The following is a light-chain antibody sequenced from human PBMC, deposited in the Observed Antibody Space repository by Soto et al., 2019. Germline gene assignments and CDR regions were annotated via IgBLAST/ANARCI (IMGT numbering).Light chain of an antibody. CDR3: QQYNNWPPT. CDR2: GVS. V-gene: IGKV3D-15*01. J-gene: IGKJ1*01. Sequence: EIVLTQSPDTLSLSPGQRATLSCRASQSVRSDYFAWYQQKPGQAPRVIIFGVSTRATGVPDRFSGSGSGTEFTLTISSLQSEDFAVYYCQQYNNWPPTFGQGTKVDIK. CDR1: QSVRSD.